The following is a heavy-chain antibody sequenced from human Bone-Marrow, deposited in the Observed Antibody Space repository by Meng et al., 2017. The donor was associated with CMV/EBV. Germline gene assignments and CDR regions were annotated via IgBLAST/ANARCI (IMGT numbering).Heavy chain of an antibody. Sequence: GESLRLSCAASGFTFSSYWMHWVRHTPGKGLVWVSRINSDGSSTSYADSVKGRFTTSRDNAKNTVFLQMNSLRAEDTAVYYCARDGGNCSSTSCSVYYYYGMDVWGQGTTVTVSS. CDR1: GFTFSSYW. J-gene: IGHJ6*02. V-gene: IGHV3-74*01. CDR3: ARDGGNCSSTSCSVYYYYGMDV. CDR2: INSDGSST. D-gene: IGHD2-2*01.